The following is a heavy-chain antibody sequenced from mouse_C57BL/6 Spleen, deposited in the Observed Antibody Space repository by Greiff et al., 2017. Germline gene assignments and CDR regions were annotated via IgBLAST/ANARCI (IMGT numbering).Heavy chain of an antibody. CDR1: GYSITSGYY. CDR2: ISYDGSN. CDR3: ARPYYYGTLWYFDV. J-gene: IGHJ1*03. Sequence: EVKLEESGPGLVKPSQSLSLTCSVTGYSITSGYYWNWIRQFPGNKLEWMGYISYDGSNNYNPSLKNRISITRDTSKNQFFLKLNPVTTEDTATYYCARPYYYGTLWYFDVWGTGTTVTVSS. D-gene: IGHD1-1*01. V-gene: IGHV3-6*01.